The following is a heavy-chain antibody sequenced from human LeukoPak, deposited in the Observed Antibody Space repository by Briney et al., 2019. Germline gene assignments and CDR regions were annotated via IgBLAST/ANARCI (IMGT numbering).Heavy chain of an antibody. CDR1: GFTFDDYA. CDR2: ISWNSGSI. CDR3: AKPSGGSSAFDY. D-gene: IGHD6-25*01. V-gene: IGHV3-9*01. Sequence: GGSLRLSCAASGFTFDDYAMHWVRQAPGKGLEWVSGISWNSGSIGYADSVKGRFTISRDNAKNSLYLQMNSLRAEDTALYYCAKPSGGSSAFDYWGQGTLVTVSS. J-gene: IGHJ4*02.